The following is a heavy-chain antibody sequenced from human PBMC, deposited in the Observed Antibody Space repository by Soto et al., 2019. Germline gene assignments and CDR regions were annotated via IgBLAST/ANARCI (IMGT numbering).Heavy chain of an antibody. V-gene: IGHV3-9*01. CDR2: ISWNSGSI. CDR1: GFTFDDYA. Sequence: AGGSLRLSCAASGFTFDDYAMHWVRQAPGKGLEWVSGISWNSGSIGYADSVKGRFTISRDNAKNSLYLQMNSLRAEDTALYYCAKDLVVGGYCSSTSCYGFDYWGQGTLVTVPQ. J-gene: IGHJ4*02. CDR3: AKDLVVGGYCSSTSCYGFDY. D-gene: IGHD2-2*01.